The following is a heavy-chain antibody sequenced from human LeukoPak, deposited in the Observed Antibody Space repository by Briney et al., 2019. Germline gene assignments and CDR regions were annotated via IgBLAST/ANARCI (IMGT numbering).Heavy chain of an antibody. V-gene: IGHV4-38-2*02. CDR3: VRGREPYSSGWY. CDR2: IYHSGST. J-gene: IGHJ4*02. D-gene: IGHD6-19*01. CDR1: GYSISSGYY. Sequence: SETLSLTCTVSGYSISSGYYWGWLRQPPGKGLEWIGSIYHSGSTYYNPSLKSRVTISGDTSKNQFSLKLSSVTAADTAVYYCVRGREPYSSGWYWGQGTLVTVSS.